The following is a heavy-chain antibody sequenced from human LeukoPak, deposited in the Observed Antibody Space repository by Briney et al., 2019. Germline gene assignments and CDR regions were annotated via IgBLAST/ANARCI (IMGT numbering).Heavy chain of an antibody. CDR1: GFTFNSYE. D-gene: IGHD3-10*01. CDR3: ARAMAGSGLYYFDY. Sequence: PGGSLRLSCAASGFTFNSYEMNWVRQAPGKGLEWVSYITGSGTTIYYADSVKGRFTISRDNAKNSLYLQMNSLRAEDTAVYYCARAMAGSGLYYFDYWGRGTLVTVSS. V-gene: IGHV3-48*03. J-gene: IGHJ4*02. CDR2: ITGSGTTI.